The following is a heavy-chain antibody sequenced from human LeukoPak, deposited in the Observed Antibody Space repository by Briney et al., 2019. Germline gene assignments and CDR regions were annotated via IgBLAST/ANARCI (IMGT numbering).Heavy chain of an antibody. CDR1: GFTFSSYE. D-gene: IGHD3-3*01. CDR3: ARESYDFWSGLPN. CDR2: ISSSGSTI. Sequence: PGGSLRLSCAASGFTFSSYEMNWVRQAPGKGLEWVSYISSSGSTIYYADSVKGRFTISRDNAKNSLYLQMNSLRAEDTAVYYCARESYDFWSGLPNWGQGTLVTVSS. V-gene: IGHV3-48*03. J-gene: IGHJ4*02.